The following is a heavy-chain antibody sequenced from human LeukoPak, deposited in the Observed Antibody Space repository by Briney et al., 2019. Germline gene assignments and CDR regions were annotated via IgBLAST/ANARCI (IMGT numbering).Heavy chain of an antibody. CDR3: ASRIIDYHDLDY. D-gene: IGHD4-11*01. J-gene: IGHJ4*02. CDR2: IWKDGSEK. CDR1: GFTFSSYG. Sequence: GRSLRLSCAASGFTFSSYGMHWVRQAPGKGLEWVALIWKDGSEKYYADSVKGRFTVSRDNSKNTLYLQMNSLRAEDTAVYYCASRIIDYHDLDYWGQGTLVTVSS. V-gene: IGHV3-33*01.